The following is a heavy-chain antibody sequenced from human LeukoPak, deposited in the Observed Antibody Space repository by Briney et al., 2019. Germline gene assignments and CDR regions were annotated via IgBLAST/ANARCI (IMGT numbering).Heavy chain of an antibody. D-gene: IGHD2-2*01. V-gene: IGHV4-34*01. CDR2: INHSGST. CDR1: GGSFSGYY. J-gene: IGHJ5*02. CDR3: ARHAGNLYCSSTSCRRRFDP. Sequence: SETLSLTCAVYGGSFSGYYWSWIRQPPGKGLEWIGEINHSGSTNYNPSLKSRVTISVDTSKNQFSLKLSSVTAADTAVYYCARHAGNLYCSSTSCRRRFDPWGQGTLVTVSS.